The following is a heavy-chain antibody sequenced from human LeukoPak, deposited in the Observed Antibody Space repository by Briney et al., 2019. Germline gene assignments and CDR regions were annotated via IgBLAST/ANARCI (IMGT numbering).Heavy chain of an antibody. CDR3: TTEYNWNYVH. J-gene: IGHJ4*01. Sequence: PGLSVRLSCVASGFTFSDAWMSWVRQAPGKGLEWVGRVKSKTDGGTTDYPAPIKDRFTVSRDDSKNTLYLQMNSLKTEDTAVYYCTTEYNWNYVHWGQGTLVTVSS. V-gene: IGHV3-15*01. CDR1: GFTFSDAW. D-gene: IGHD1-7*01. CDR2: VKSKTDGGTT.